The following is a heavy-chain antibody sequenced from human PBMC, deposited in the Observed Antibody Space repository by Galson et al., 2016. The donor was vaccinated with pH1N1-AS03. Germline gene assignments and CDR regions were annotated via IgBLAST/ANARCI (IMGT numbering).Heavy chain of an antibody. J-gene: IGHJ4*02. CDR1: GFTFGGYY. D-gene: IGHD3-9*01. CDR2: ITSSGGSGSTI. V-gene: IGHV3-11*01. CDR3: AKGWYDIWTGYFVDPFDY. Sequence: SLRLSCAASGFTFGGYYMSWIRQAPGKGLEWISCITSSGGSGSTIYYADSVKGRFTMSRGNAKNSLYLQMNHLRADDTAVYYCAKGWYDIWTGYFVDPFDYWGQGALVTVSS.